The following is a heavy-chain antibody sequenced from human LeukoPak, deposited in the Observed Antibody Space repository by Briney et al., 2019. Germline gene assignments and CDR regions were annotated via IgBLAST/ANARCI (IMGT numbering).Heavy chain of an antibody. Sequence: GASVKVSCKASGYTFTSYDINWVRQATGQGLEWMGWMNPNSGNTGYAQKFQGRVTMTRNTSISTAYMELSSLRSEDTAVYYCARRLPLLWLGELYWFDPWGQGTLVTVSS. CDR2: MNPNSGNT. D-gene: IGHD3-10*01. J-gene: IGHJ5*02. CDR3: ARRLPLLWLGELYWFDP. CDR1: GYTFTSYD. V-gene: IGHV1-8*01.